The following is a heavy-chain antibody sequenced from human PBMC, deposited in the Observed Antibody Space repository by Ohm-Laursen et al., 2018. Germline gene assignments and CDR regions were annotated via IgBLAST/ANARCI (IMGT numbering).Heavy chain of an antibody. CDR2: LSGSGHDT. D-gene: IGHD2-15*01. Sequence: SLRLSCTAPGFTFSSYAMGWVRQAPEKGLEWVSGLSGSGHDTYYTDSVKGRFTISRDNSKNTLYLQMNGLRAEDTAVYYCAKTRYFSRGSCDFDYWGQGTLVTVSS. CDR1: GFTFSSYA. CDR3: AKTRYFSRGSCDFDY. V-gene: IGHV3-23*01. J-gene: IGHJ4*02.